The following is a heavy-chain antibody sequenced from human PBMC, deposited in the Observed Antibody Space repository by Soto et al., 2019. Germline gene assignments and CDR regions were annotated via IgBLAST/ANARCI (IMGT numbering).Heavy chain of an antibody. CDR1: GFTFSSYA. CDR3: ARVRFGELV. D-gene: IGHD3-10*01. V-gene: IGHV3-23*01. J-gene: IGHJ4*02. Sequence: EVQLLESGGGLVQPGGSLRLSCAASGFTFSSYAMSWVRQAPGKGLEWVSIIGVGGGDRYYPESVKGRFTISRDNSRDTLYLEMNSLRDEDTAVYYCARVRFGELVWGQGILVTVSS. CDR2: IGVGGGDR.